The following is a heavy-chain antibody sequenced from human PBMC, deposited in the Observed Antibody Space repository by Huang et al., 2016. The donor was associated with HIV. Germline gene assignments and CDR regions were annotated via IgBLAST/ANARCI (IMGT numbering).Heavy chain of an antibody. CDR3: ARTEYSRSAVNWFDP. CDR1: GGTFSSYA. D-gene: IGHD6-6*01. Sequence: QVQLVQSGAEVKKPGSSVKVSCKASGGTFSSYAISWVRQAPGQGLEWMGGIIPSFGTANYAQKCQGRVTITADESTTTAYMELSSLRSEDTAVYYCARTEYSRSAVNWFDPWGQGTLVTVSS. CDR2: IIPSFGTA. J-gene: IGHJ5*02. V-gene: IGHV1-69*01.